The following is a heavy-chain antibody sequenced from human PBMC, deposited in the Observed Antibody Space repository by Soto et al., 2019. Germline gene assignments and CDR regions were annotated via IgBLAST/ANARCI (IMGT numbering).Heavy chain of an antibody. V-gene: IGHV3-23*01. CDR1: GFTFNNYA. D-gene: IGHD2-15*01. CDR2: ISGSGDST. J-gene: IGHJ5*02. Sequence: EVQLLESGGGLVQPGGSLRLACAASGFTFNNYAMTWVRQAPGRGLEWVSAISGSGDSTFYADSLKGRFTISRDNSIDSLVLRMISLRADVTVVYYCAKGSCASASESAWSWGQGTMVTVTS. CDR3: AKGSCASASESAWS.